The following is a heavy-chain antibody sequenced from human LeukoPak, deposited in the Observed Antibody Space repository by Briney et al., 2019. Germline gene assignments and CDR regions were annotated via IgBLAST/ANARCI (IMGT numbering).Heavy chain of an antibody. D-gene: IGHD4-17*01. CDR1: GFTFSTYS. J-gene: IGHJ3*02. CDR2: ISSSTSTI. Sequence: GGSLRLSCAASGFTFSTYSMNWVRQAPGKGLEWVSYISSSTSTIYYADSVKGRFTISRDNAKNTLYLQMNSLRAEDTAVYYCAKDYYGDYLGAFDISGQGTMVTVSS. CDR3: AKDYYGDYLGAFDI. V-gene: IGHV3-48*01.